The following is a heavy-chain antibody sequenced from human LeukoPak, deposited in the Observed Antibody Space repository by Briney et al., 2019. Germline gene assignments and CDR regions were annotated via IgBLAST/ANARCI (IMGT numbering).Heavy chain of an antibody. CDR2: IYYSGNT. V-gene: IGHV4-59*01. Sequence: SETLSLTCTVSGGSINSYYWSWIRQPPGRGLEYIGHIYYSGNTDYNPPLKSRVTISVDTSKNQFSLKLNSVTAADTAVYYCARWYCSTGTCYYLDYWGQGTLVTVSS. CDR3: ARWYCSTGTCYYLDY. J-gene: IGHJ4*02. D-gene: IGHD2-2*01. CDR1: GGSINSYY.